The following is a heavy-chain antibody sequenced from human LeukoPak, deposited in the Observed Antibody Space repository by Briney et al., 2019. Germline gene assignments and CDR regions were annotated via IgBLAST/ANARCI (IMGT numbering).Heavy chain of an antibody. Sequence: WASVKVSCKASGYTFTGYYMHWVRQAPGQGLEWMGRINPNSGGTNCAQKFQGRVTMTRDTSTSTVHMELSSLRSEDTAVYYCARGSSSSGSSFDYWGQGTLVTVSS. V-gene: IGHV1-2*06. CDR2: INPNSGGT. CDR1: GYTFTGYY. J-gene: IGHJ4*02. CDR3: ARGSSSSGSSFDY. D-gene: IGHD3-10*01.